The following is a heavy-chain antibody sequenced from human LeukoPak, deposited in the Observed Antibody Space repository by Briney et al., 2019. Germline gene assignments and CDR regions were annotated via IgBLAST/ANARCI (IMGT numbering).Heavy chain of an antibody. Sequence: ASVKVSCKASGYTFTNYYIHWVRQAPGQGLEWMGWIHPNTGGTNFAQYFQGRVTTTRDTSISTAYMELSRLRSDDTAVYYCARVGISKGWFDPWGQGSLVIVSS. CDR2: IHPNTGGT. CDR3: ARVGISKGWFDP. V-gene: IGHV1-2*02. CDR1: GYTFTNYY. D-gene: IGHD2-15*01. J-gene: IGHJ5*02.